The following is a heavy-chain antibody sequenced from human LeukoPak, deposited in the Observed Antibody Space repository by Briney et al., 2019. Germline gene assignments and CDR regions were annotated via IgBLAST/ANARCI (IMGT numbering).Heavy chain of an antibody. CDR1: GGSISSGSYY. V-gene: IGHV4-61*02. CDR2: IYTSGST. Sequence: PSETLSLTCTVSGGSISSGSYYWSWIRQPAGKGLEWIGRIYTSGSTNYNPSLKSRVTISVDTSKNQFSLELSSVTAADTAVYYCARLGYCSSTSCYDYWGQGTLVTVSS. D-gene: IGHD2-2*01. CDR3: ARLGYCSSTSCYDY. J-gene: IGHJ4*02.